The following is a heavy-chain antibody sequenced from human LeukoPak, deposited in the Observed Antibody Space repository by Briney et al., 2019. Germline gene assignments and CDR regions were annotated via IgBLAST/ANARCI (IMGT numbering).Heavy chain of an antibody. CDR1: GFTFSSYA. J-gene: IGHJ4*02. D-gene: IGHD2-8*01. Sequence: PGGSLGLSCAASGFTFSSYAMSWVRQAPGKGLEWVSAISGSGGSTYYADSVKGRFTISRDNSKNTLYLQMDSLRAEDTAVYYCAKSYCTNGVCYTLRYYFDYWGQGTLVTVSS. CDR2: ISGSGGST. CDR3: AKSYCTNGVCYTLRYYFDY. V-gene: IGHV3-23*01.